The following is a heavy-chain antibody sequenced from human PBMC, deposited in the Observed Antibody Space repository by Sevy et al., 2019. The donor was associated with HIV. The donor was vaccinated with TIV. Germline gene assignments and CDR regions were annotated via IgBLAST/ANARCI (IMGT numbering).Heavy chain of an antibody. Sequence: GGSLRLSCAASGFTFSSYSMNWVRQAPGKGLEWVSSISSSSSYIYYADSVKGRFTISRDNARNSLYLQMNSMRAEDTAVYYCAREYGRTNYYDSSGYGGFDYWGQGTLVTVSS. D-gene: IGHD3-22*01. CDR2: ISSSSSYI. J-gene: IGHJ4*02. CDR3: AREYGRTNYYDSSGYGGFDY. CDR1: GFTFSSYS. V-gene: IGHV3-21*01.